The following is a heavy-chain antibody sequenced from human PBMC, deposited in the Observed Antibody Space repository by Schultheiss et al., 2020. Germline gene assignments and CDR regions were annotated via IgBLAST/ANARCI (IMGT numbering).Heavy chain of an antibody. D-gene: IGHD6-19*01. J-gene: IGHJ4*02. Sequence: SQTLSLTCAVYDGSFSGHYWSWIRQPPGKGLEWIGYIYYSGSTNYNPSLKSRVTMSVDTSKNQFSLKLSSVTAADTAVYYCAREPDLIAVAGLYFDYWGQGTLVTVSS. CDR1: DGSFSGHY. V-gene: IGHV4-59*11. CDR3: AREPDLIAVAGLYFDY. CDR2: IYYSGST.